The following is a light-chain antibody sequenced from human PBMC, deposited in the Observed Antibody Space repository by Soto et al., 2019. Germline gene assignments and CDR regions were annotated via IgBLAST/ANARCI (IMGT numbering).Light chain of an antibody. J-gene: IGKJ2*01. V-gene: IGKV1-5*03. CDR1: QSINSR. CDR2: KAS. CDR3: QQYDSYSST. Sequence: IQMTQSPSTLSASVGDRVTITCRASQSINSRLAWYQHKPGKAPNLLIYKASTLQSGIPSRFSGSGSGTEFTLTISSLQPDDFATYYCQQYDSYSSTSGQGTKVDIK.